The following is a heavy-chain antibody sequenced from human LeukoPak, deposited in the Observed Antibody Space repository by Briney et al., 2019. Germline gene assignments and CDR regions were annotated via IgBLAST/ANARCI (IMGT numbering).Heavy chain of an antibody. D-gene: IGHD3-22*01. Sequence: AALVKVSCKASGGTFGSYAISWVRQAPGQGFEWVGTIVPVFGTTKYAQRFQGRLTIMTDDSTSTAYMELSSLRSEDSATYYCARAGYYDGSSPQPYYFDRWGQGTLVTVSS. CDR1: GGTFGSYA. CDR3: ARAGYYDGSSPQPYYFDR. J-gene: IGHJ4*02. V-gene: IGHV1-69*05. CDR2: IVPVFGTT.